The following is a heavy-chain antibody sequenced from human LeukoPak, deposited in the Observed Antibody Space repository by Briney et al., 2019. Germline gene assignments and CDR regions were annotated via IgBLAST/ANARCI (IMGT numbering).Heavy chain of an antibody. CDR2: INHSGST. D-gene: IGHD6-13*01. J-gene: IGHJ4*02. V-gene: IGHV4-34*01. CDR3: ARGRGIAAAATTDYFDY. Sequence: SETLSLTCAVYGGSFRGYYWSWIRQPPGKGLEWIGEINHSGSTNYNPSLKSRVTISVDTSKNQFSLKLSSVTAADTAVYYCARGRGIAAAATTDYFDYWGQGTLVTVSS. CDR1: GGSFRGYY.